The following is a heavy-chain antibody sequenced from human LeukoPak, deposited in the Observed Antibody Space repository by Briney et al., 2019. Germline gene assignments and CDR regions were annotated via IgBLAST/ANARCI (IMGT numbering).Heavy chain of an antibody. J-gene: IGHJ4*02. Sequence: GGSLRLSCAASGFSFSLYGMHWVRPAPGKGLEWVAVISNDGDSEYYSDSVKGRFTISRDNAKDTLYLQMDSLRRDDTAVYFCAKDGRGRTFFGDIEYWGQGTLVAVSS. CDR1: GFSFSLYG. CDR2: ISNDGDSE. D-gene: IGHD3-10*01. CDR3: AKDGRGRTFFGDIEY. V-gene: IGHV3-30*18.